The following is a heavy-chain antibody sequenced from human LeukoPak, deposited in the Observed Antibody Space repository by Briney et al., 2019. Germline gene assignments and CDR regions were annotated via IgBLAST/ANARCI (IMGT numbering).Heavy chain of an antibody. CDR3: AAETMTTVTTEDY. J-gene: IGHJ4*02. V-gene: IGHV1-58*01. D-gene: IGHD4-17*01. CDR2: IVVGSGNT. CDR1: GFTFTSSA. Sequence: EASVKVSCKASGFTFTSSAVQWVRQARGQRLEWIGWIVVGSGNTNYAQKFQERVTITRDMSTSTAYMELSSLRSEDTAVYYCAAETMTTVTTEDYWGREPWSPSPQ.